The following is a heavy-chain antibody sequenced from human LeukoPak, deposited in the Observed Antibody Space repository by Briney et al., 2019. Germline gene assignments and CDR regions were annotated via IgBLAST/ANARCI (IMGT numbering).Heavy chain of an antibody. D-gene: IGHD4-11*01. CDR2: ISYDGSNK. CDR1: GFTFSSYA. J-gene: IGHJ4*02. V-gene: IGHV3-30-3*01. Sequence: GGSLRLSCAASGFTFSSYAMHWVRQAPGKGLEWVAVISYDGSNKYYADSVKGRFTISRDNSKNTLYLQMNSLRAEDTAVYYCARESRGYVTTGDFDYWGQGTLVTVSS. CDR3: ARESRGYVTTGDFDY.